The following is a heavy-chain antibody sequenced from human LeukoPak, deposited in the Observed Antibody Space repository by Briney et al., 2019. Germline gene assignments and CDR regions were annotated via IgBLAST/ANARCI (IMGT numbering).Heavy chain of an antibody. D-gene: IGHD4-23*01. J-gene: IGHJ4*02. CDR2: IRYDGSNK. V-gene: IGHV3-30*02. CDR3: AKENTVVTRFSGYYFDY. CDR1: GFTFSSYG. Sequence: GGSLRLSCAASGFTFSSYGMHWARQAPGKGLEWVAFIRYDGSNKYYADSVKGRFTISRDNSKNTLYLQMNSLRAEDTAVYYCAKENTVVTRFSGYYFDYWGQGTLVTVSS.